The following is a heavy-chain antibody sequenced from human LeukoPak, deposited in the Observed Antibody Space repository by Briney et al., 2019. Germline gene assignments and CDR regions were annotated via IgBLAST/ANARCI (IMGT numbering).Heavy chain of an antibody. CDR2: ISGYNGYT. D-gene: IGHD3-16*01. V-gene: IGHV1-18*01. J-gene: IGHJ4*02. CDR1: GYIFSNFG. CDR3: ALGELQEYYFDY. Sequence: GASVKVSCKASGYIFSNFGINWVRQAPGQGLEWMGWISGYNGYTKYAQKLQGRVTMTTDTSTSTAYMELRSLRSDDTAVYYCALGELQEYYFDYWGQGTLVTVSS.